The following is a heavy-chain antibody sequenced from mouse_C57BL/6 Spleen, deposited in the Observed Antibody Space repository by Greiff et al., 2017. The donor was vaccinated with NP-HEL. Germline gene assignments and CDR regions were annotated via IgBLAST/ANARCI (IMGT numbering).Heavy chain of an antibody. Sequence: EVKLMESGGGLVQPGGSLSLSCAASGFTFTDYYMSWVRQPPGKALEWLGFIRNKANGYTTEYSASVKGRFTISRDNSQSILYLQMNALRAEDSATYYCAGGLRRPQAMDYWGQGTSVTVSS. CDR2: IRNKANGYTT. V-gene: IGHV7-3*01. CDR3: AGGLRRPQAMDY. D-gene: IGHD2-4*01. J-gene: IGHJ4*01. CDR1: GFTFTDYY.